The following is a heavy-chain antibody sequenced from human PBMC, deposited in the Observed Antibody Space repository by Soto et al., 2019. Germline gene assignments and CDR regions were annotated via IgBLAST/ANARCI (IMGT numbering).Heavy chain of an antibody. V-gene: IGHV3-23*01. D-gene: IGHD3-3*01. CDR2: ISGSGGST. J-gene: IGHJ6*02. Sequence: GGSLRLSCAASGFTFSSYAMSWVRQAPGKGLEWVSAISGSGGSTYYADSVKGRFTISRDNSKNTLYLQMNSLRAEDTAVYYCAKDIGTSSPNYYDFWSGYYPYYYYGMDVWGQGTTVTISS. CDR1: GFTFSSYA. CDR3: AKDIGTSSPNYYDFWSGYYPYYYYGMDV.